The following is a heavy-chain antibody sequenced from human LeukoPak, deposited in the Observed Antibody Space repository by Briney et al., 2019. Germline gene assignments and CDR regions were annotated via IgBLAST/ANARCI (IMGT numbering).Heavy chain of an antibody. J-gene: IGHJ4*02. D-gene: IGHD5-18*01. CDR3: AKVIAPWIQLWLIDY. CDR1: TFTFSSSG. CDR2: ISYDGSNK. Sequence: AGSLRLSSAASTFTFSSSGMHSVRHAPGNRPEWETVISYDGSNKYYADSVKGRFTISRDNSKNTLYLQMNSLRAEDTAVYYCAKVIAPWIQLWLIDYWGQGTLVTVSS. V-gene: IGHV3-30*18.